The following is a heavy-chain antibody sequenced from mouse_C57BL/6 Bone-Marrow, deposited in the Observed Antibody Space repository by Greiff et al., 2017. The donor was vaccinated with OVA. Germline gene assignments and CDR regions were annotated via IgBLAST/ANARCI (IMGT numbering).Heavy chain of an antibody. CDR2: IYPGSGST. Sequence: QVQLQQPGAELVKPGASVQMSCKASGYTFTSYWITWVKQRPGQGLEWIGDIYPGSGSTNYNEKFKSKATLTVDTSSSTAYMQLSSLTSEDSAVYYCATADSSGFNYAMDYWGQGTSVTVSS. CDR3: ATADSSGFNYAMDY. CDR1: GYTFTSYW. J-gene: IGHJ4*01. D-gene: IGHD3-2*02. V-gene: IGHV1-55*01.